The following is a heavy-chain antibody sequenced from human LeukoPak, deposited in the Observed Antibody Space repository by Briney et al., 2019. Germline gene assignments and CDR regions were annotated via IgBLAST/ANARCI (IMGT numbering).Heavy chain of an antibody. V-gene: IGHV3-23*01. Sequence: GGSLRLSCAASGFTFRSYAIYWVRQAPGKGPEWVSGISGSGGDTYFADSVKDRFTISRDNSKNTVFLQMDRLRAEDTAVYYCAKTTAGYSSGRYPGWPADYWGQGTLVTVSS. CDR1: GFTFRSYA. CDR2: ISGSGGDT. J-gene: IGHJ4*02. CDR3: AKTTAGYSSGRYPGWPADY. D-gene: IGHD6-19*01.